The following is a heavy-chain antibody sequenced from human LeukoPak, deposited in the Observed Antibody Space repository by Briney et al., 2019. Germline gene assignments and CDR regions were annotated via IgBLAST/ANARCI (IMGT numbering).Heavy chain of an antibody. J-gene: IGHJ3*02. CDR2: INPSGGST. Sequence: GASVKVSCKASGYTFTSYYMHWVRQAPGQGLEWMGIINPSGGSTSYAQKFQGRVTMTRDMSTSTAYMELSSLRSEDTAVYYCAADTLNYDILTGWDAFDIWGQGTMVTVSS. CDR3: AADTLNYDILTGWDAFDI. CDR1: GYTFTSYY. D-gene: IGHD3-9*01. V-gene: IGHV1-46*01.